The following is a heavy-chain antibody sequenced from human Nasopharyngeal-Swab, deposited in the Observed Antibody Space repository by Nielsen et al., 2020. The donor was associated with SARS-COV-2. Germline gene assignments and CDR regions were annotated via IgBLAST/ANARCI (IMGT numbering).Heavy chain of an antibody. CDR1: GGSISSGSYY. CDR3: ARLPGYCIGNSCSGHYVMDV. J-gene: IGHJ6*02. CDR2: IYTSGST. Sequence: SETLSLTCTVSGGSISSGSYYWSWIRQPAGKGLEWIGRIYTSGSTNYNPSLKSRITISADTSKNHFSLKLTSVTAADTAVYYCARLPGYCIGNSCSGHYVMDVWGQGTTVAVSS. V-gene: IGHV4-61*02. D-gene: IGHD2-2*01.